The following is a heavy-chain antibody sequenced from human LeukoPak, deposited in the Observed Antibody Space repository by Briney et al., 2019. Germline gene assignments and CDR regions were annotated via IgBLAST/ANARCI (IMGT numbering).Heavy chain of an antibody. CDR2: IYHSGST. CDR1: GYSISSDYF. CDR3: ARGKWELLGGYYFDY. V-gene: IGHV4-38-2*02. D-gene: IGHD1-26*01. J-gene: IGHJ4*02. Sequence: KPSETLSLTCTVSGYSISSDYFWGWIRQPPGKGLEWIGSIYHSGSTYYNPSLKSRVTIPIDTSKNQFSLKLSSVTAADTAVYYCARGKWELLGGYYFDYWGQGTLVTVSS.